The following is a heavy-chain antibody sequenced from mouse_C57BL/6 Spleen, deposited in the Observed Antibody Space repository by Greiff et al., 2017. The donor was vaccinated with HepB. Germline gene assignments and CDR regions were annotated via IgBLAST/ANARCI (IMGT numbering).Heavy chain of an antibody. V-gene: IGHV1-54*01. D-gene: IGHD2-1*01. J-gene: IGHJ2*01. CDR3: AGAVDYGNLFDY. CDR1: GYAFTNYL. Sequence: VQLQQSGAELVRPGTSVKVSCKASGYAFTNYLIEWVKQRPGQGLEWIGVINPGSGGTNYNEKFKGKATLTADKSSSTAYMQLSSLTSEDSAVFFCAGAVDYGNLFDYWGQGTTLTVSS. CDR2: INPGSGGT.